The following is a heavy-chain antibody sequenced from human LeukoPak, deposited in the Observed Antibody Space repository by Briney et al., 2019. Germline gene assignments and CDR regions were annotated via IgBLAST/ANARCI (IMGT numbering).Heavy chain of an antibody. CDR2: IYYSGST. Sequence: SQTLSLTCSVSGGSISSGDYYWSWIRQPPGKGLEWIGHIYYSGSTHHNPSLKSRVTISVDTFKNQFSLKLSSVTATDTAVYYCARSLLSAGSGSYGFDPWGQGTLVTVSS. CDR1: GGSISSGDYY. J-gene: IGHJ5*02. V-gene: IGHV4-30-4*01. D-gene: IGHD3-10*01. CDR3: ARSLLSAGSGSYGFDP.